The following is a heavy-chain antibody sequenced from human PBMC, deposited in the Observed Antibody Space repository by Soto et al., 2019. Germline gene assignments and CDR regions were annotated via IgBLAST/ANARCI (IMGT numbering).Heavy chain of an antibody. V-gene: IGHV1-8*01. CDR1: GYTFTSYD. D-gene: IGHD1-1*01. CDR3: ARRAETNGWNGFGADKYYFDF. CDR2: MNPNTGNS. Sequence: VASVKVSCKASGYTFTSYDIYWVRQATGQGLEWMGWMNPNTGNSGYAQTFQGRVTMTSDTSISTAHMELSSLRSEDTAVYYCARRAETNGWNGFGADKYYFDFWGQGTLVTVSS. J-gene: IGHJ4*02.